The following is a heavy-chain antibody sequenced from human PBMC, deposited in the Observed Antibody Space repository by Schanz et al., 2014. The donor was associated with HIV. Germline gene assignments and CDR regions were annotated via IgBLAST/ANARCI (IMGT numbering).Heavy chain of an antibody. CDR3: AREGGSSGHNGYFDY. CDR1: GFTFSSYG. V-gene: IGHV3-33*01. Sequence: QVQLVESGGGVVQPGRSLRLSCAASGFTFSSYGMHWVRQAPGKGLEWVAVIWHDGSSKYYADSVKGRFTISRDNSKNTLYLQMTSLRPEDAAVYYCAREGGSSGHNGYFDYWGQGTLVTVSS. J-gene: IGHJ4*02. CDR2: IWHDGSSK. D-gene: IGHD6-19*01.